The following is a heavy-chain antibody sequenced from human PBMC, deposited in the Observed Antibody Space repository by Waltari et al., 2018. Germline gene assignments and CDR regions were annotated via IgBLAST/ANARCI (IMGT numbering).Heavy chain of an antibody. Sequence: QVPLVQSGAEVTKPGASVKVSCKASGYTFTDYYMNFVRQAPGQGLQWMRWSNPISAAKNYVQKLRGGVSRTRDTSINTAYMELSRLTSDDTAVYYCVRRAHVYDDCGAETYGIYVWGERTTVNVSS. D-gene: IGHD3-3*01. V-gene: IGHV1-2*02. J-gene: IGHJ6*01. CDR3: VRRAHVYDDCGAETYGIYV. CDR2: SNPISAAK. CDR1: GYTFTDYY.